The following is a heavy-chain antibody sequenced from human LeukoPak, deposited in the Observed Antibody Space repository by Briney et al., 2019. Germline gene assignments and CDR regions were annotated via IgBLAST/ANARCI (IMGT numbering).Heavy chain of an antibody. V-gene: IGHV3-23*01. J-gene: IGHJ4*02. CDR2: ISGGGGST. Sequence: PGGSLRLSCAASGFTFSSYAMSWVRQAPGKGLEWVSTISGGGGSTYYADSVKGRFTISRDNSKNTLYLQVSSLRAEDTAVYYCAKGGKWDVTPFDYWGQGTLVTVSS. D-gene: IGHD1-26*01. CDR3: AKGGKWDVTPFDY. CDR1: GFTFSSYA.